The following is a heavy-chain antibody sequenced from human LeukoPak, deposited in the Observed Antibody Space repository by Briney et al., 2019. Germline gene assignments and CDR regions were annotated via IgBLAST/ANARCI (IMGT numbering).Heavy chain of an antibody. V-gene: IGHV3-7*01. Sequence: PGGSLRLSCAASGFTFKGYWMSWVRQAPGKGLEWVANIQQDGSEKKNVDSVKGRFTISRDNAKNSLYLQMDSLRAEDTAVYYCVRLRYTYGKNFDCWGQGTLVTVSS. D-gene: IGHD5-18*01. CDR2: IQQDGSEK. J-gene: IGHJ4*02. CDR1: GFTFKGYW. CDR3: VRLRYTYGKNFDC.